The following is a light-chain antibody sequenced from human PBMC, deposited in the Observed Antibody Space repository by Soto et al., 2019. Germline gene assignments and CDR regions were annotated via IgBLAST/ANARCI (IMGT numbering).Light chain of an antibody. V-gene: IGLV2-11*01. J-gene: IGLJ3*02. CDR2: DVI. CDR3: CSYAGNSIWV. CDR1: SSDVGGSNL. Sequence: QSVLTQPRSVSGSPGQSVTISCTGTSSDVGGSNLVSWYQQHAGRAPKLVIYDVIKRPSGVPARFSGSKSGNTASLTISGLQVEDEDDYYCCSYAGNSIWVFGGGTKLTVL.